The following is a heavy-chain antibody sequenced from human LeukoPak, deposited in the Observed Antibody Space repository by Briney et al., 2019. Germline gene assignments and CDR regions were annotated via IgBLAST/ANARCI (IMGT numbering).Heavy chain of an antibody. J-gene: IGHJ6*03. D-gene: IGHD3-22*01. CDR1: GFTFSTYS. CDR3: ASTFYDSSGYYYDYYYYYMDV. Sequence: GGSLRLSCAASGFTFSTYSMNWVRQAPGKGLEWVSSIGSSSSYIYYADSVKGRFTISRDNAKNSLYLQMNSLRAEDTAVYYCASTFYDSSGYYYDYYYYYMDVWGKGTTVTVSS. V-gene: IGHV3-21*01. CDR2: IGSSSSYI.